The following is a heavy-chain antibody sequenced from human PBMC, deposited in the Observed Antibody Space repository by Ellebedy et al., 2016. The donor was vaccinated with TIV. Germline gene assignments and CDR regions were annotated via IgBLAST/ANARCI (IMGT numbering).Heavy chain of an antibody. CDR2: VDHRGIT. CDR3: ARGPRRGVPNWFDP. D-gene: IGHD3-10*01. J-gene: IGHJ5*02. Sequence: LRLSCTVSGGSFGDYHWSWFRQSPGTGLEWIGEVDHRGITTYVPSLQSRINMSVDTSNNVFSLKLSSVTAADTAVYYCARGPRRGVPNWFDPWGQGTLVTVSS. CDR1: GGSFGDYH. V-gene: IGHV4-34*10.